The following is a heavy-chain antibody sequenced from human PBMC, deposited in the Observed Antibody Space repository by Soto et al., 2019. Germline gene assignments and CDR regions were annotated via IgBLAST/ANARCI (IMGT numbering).Heavy chain of an antibody. D-gene: IGHD3-10*01. Sequence: GGSLRLSCAASGFTFSTYVMSWVRQAPGEGLEWVSSIPPSGDGTYYADSVKGRFTISRDNSKNTVYLQMNTLRAEDTAVYYCARGSKDSYPGSRIFDFWGRGTLVTVSS. CDR1: GFTFSTYV. J-gene: IGHJ4*02. V-gene: IGHV3-23*01. CDR2: IPPSGDGT. CDR3: ARGSKDSYPGSRIFDF.